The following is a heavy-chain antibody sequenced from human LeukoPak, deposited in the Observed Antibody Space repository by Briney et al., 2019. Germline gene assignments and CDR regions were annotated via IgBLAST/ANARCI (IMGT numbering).Heavy chain of an antibody. Sequence: GSLRLSCAASGFTVITNDMTLVRQAPGKGLELVSVLYSDGNTKYPDSVQGRFIISRDNPKNTLYLEMNSLSPDDTAVYHCARGVEPLAANTLAYWGQGTLVTVSS. V-gene: IGHV3-53*01. D-gene: IGHD1-14*01. CDR3: ARGVEPLAANTLAY. CDR1: GFTVITND. CDR2: LYSDGNT. J-gene: IGHJ4*02.